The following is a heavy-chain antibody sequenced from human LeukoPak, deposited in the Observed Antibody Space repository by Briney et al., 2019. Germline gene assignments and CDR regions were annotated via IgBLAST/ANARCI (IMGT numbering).Heavy chain of an antibody. J-gene: IGHJ4*02. D-gene: IGHD2-2*01. CDR1: GYTFTNYY. Sequence: ASVKVSCKASGYTFTNYYIHWLRQAPGRGLEWMGNINPSGGSTTYAQRFQDRVFMTGDTSATTVYMELSSLRSEDTAIYYCAREMPETYYFDYWGQGTLVTAPS. CDR3: AREMPETYYFDY. V-gene: IGHV1-46*01. CDR2: INPSGGST.